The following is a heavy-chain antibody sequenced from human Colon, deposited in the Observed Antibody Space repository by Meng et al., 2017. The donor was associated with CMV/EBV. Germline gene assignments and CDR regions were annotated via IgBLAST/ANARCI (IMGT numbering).Heavy chain of an antibody. D-gene: IGHD3-3*02. J-gene: IGHJ5*02. CDR1: GYTFTDYY. CDR2: INSISGDT. V-gene: IGHV1-2*02. CDR3: GRDRHLDP. Sequence: QVPLESSGAEVKMPGASMKVSCNTSGYTFTDYYIHWVRQAPGQGLEWMGWINSISGDTNYAQKFQGRVTMTRDTSITTAYMELNSLKSDDTAVYYCGRDRHLDPWGQGTLVTVSS.